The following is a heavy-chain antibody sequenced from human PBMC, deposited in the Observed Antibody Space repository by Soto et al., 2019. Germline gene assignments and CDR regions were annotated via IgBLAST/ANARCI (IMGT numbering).Heavy chain of an antibody. Sequence: EVQLLESGGGLVQPGGSLRLSCAASGFTFSSYAMSWVRQAPGKGLEWVSAISGSGGSTYYADSVKGRFTISRDNSKNTLYLQMNSLRAGDTAVYYCAKHSSGWYDGWYFDLWGRGTLVTVSS. J-gene: IGHJ2*01. CDR3: AKHSSGWYDGWYFDL. D-gene: IGHD6-19*01. V-gene: IGHV3-23*01. CDR1: GFTFSSYA. CDR2: ISGSGGST.